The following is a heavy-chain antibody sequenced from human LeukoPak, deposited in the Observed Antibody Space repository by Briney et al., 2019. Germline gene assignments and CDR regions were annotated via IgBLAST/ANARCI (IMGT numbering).Heavy chain of an antibody. CDR2: IGTGGDS. CDR1: GFSFSSYD. CDR3: AREVVAATGEVDDYYYGMDV. D-gene: IGHD2-15*01. Sequence: PGGSLRLSCAASGFSFSSYDMHWVRHITGKGLEWVSVIGTGGDSLYAGSARGRFTISRENAKNSLYLQMNSLRAEDTAVYYCAREVVAATGEVDDYYYGMDVWGQGTTVTVSS. V-gene: IGHV3-13*01. J-gene: IGHJ6*02.